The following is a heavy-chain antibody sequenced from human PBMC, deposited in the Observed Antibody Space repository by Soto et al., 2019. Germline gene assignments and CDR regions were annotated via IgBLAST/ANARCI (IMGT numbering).Heavy chain of an antibody. V-gene: IGHV1-8*01. J-gene: IGHJ4*02. CDR2: MNPNSGNT. Sequence: QVQLVQSGAEVKKPGASVKVSCKASGYTFTSYDINWVRQATGQGLEWMGWMNPNSGNTGYAQKFQGRVTMTRNTSISTAYMELSSLRSEDTAVYYCARSAIRPYYDILTAEGDFDYWGQGTLVTVSS. D-gene: IGHD3-9*01. CDR3: ARSAIRPYYDILTAEGDFDY. CDR1: GYTFTSYD.